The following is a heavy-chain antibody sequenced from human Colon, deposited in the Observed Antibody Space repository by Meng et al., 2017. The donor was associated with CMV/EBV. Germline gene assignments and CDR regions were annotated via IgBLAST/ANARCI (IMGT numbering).Heavy chain of an antibody. CDR1: GDSISGRSYY. CDR3: ARMALHWYFDL. V-gene: IGHV4-39*07. D-gene: IGHD5-24*01. CDR2: IYYTGND. J-gene: IGHJ2*01. Sequence: LAEAGAGLVEPSEPLAPTFTGSGDSISGRSYYWGWIRQPPGKGLEWIASIYYTGNDYHNPSLKSRVTISIDTSNNQFSLRLTSVTAADTAVYYCARMALHWYFDLWGRGTLVTVSS.